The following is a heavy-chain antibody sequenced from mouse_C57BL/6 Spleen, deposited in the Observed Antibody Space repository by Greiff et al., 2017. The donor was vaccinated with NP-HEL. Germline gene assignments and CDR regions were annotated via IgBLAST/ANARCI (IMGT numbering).Heavy chain of an antibody. J-gene: IGHJ4*01. CDR2: IDPSDSYT. D-gene: IGHD1-1*01. CDR1: GYTFTSYW. V-gene: IGHV1-50*01. Sequence: VQLQQSGAELVKPGASVKLSCKASGYTFTSYWMQWVKQRPGQGLEWIGEIDPSDSYTNYNQKFKGKATLTVDTSSSTAYMQLSSLTSEDSAVYYCARRGIYYYGSSYLYYAMDYWGQGTSVTVSS. CDR3: ARRGIYYYGSSYLYYAMDY.